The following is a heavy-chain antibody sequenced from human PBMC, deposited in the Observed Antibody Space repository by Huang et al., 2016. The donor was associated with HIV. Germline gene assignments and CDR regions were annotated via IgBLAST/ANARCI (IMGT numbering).Heavy chain of an antibody. Sequence: EVELVESGGGLVKPGGSLRLSCAASGFAFSSYGRNWVRQAPGKGLWWCAFIVSESSYICYADAVKGRVTISRDNAKSSIYLQLDSLRAEDTAVYYCAYQQWLVGGLNHWGQGTLVVVSS. CDR3: AYQQWLVGGLNH. CDR1: GFAFSSYG. V-gene: IGHV3-21*02. J-gene: IGHJ5*02. CDR2: IVSESSYI. D-gene: IGHD6-19*01.